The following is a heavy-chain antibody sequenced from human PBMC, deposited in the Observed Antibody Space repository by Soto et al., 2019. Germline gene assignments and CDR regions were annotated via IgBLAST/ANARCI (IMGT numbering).Heavy chain of an antibody. D-gene: IGHD3-22*01. J-gene: IGHJ3*02. V-gene: IGHV1-69*13. CDR3: ARESRYDSSGYGDAFDI. Sequence: SVKVSFKASGGTFSSYAISWLRQAPGQGLEWMGGIIPIFGTANYAQKLQGRVTITADESTSTAYMELSSLRSEDTAVYYCARESRYDSSGYGDAFDIWGQGTMVTVSS. CDR1: GGTFSSYA. CDR2: IIPIFGTA.